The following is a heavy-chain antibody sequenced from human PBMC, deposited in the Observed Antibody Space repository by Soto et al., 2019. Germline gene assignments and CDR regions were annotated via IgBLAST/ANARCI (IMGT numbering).Heavy chain of an antibody. CDR1: GFTFNIYW. CDR2: INSDASST. V-gene: IGHV3-74*01. Sequence: PGGSLRLSCAASGFTFNIYWMHWVRQAPGKGLVWVSRINSDASSTNYADSVKGRFTISRDNAKNTLYLQMNSLRVEDTAVYYCARGVRSGRHPYYYYAMAVWAQGTTVTVSS. J-gene: IGHJ6*02. CDR3: ARGVRSGRHPYYYYAMAV. D-gene: IGHD6-19*01.